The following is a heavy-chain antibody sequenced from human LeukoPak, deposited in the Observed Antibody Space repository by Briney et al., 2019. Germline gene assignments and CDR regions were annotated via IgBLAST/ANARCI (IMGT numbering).Heavy chain of an antibody. Sequence: PGGSLRLSCAASGFTFSSYAMSWVRQAPGKGLEWVSTISGSGGSTYYADSVKGRCTISRDNSKNTLYLLMNSLRAEDTAVYYCARPDPPLILEWPAPYFDYWGQGTLVTVSS. V-gene: IGHV3-23*01. CDR1: GFTFSSYA. CDR2: ISGSGGST. CDR3: ARPDPPLILEWPAPYFDY. D-gene: IGHD3-3*01. J-gene: IGHJ4*02.